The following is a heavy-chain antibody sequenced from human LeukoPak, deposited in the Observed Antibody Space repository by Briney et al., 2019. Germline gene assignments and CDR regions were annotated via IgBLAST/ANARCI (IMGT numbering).Heavy chain of an antibody. J-gene: IGHJ4*02. CDR1: GGSISSGSYY. V-gene: IGHV4-61*02. CDR2: IYTSGST. CDR3: AREPLVGYSYGIDY. Sequence: PSQTLSLTCTVSGGSISSGSYYWSWIRQPAGKGLEWNGRIYTSGSTNYNPSLKSRVTISVDTSKNQFSLKLSSVTAADTAVYYCAREPLVGYSYGIDYWGQGTLVTVSS. D-gene: IGHD5-18*01.